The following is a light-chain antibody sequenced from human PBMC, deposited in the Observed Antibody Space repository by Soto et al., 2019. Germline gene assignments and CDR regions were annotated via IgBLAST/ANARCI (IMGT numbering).Light chain of an antibody. CDR2: YAS. V-gene: IGKV3-15*01. CDR3: QHYSNWPPT. Sequence: EMVMTQSPATLSVSPGERVTLSCRASESVHRNLAWYQQKPGQGPSLLIYYASTRATGVPDRFTGSGSGTEFTSTISSLQSEDFGVYHCQHYSNWPPTFGPGTKV. J-gene: IGKJ3*01. CDR1: ESVHRN.